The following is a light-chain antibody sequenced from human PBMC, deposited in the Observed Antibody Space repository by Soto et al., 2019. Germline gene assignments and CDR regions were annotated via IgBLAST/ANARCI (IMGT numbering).Light chain of an antibody. V-gene: IGKV1-5*03. CDR1: QTISSW. CDR2: KAS. J-gene: IGKJ1*01. CDR3: QHYNSYSEA. Sequence: DIQMTQSPSTLCGSVGDRHTITCRASQTISSWLAWYQQKPRKAPKLLIYKASTLKSGVPSRFSGSGSGTEFTLTISSLQPDDFATYYCQHYNSYSEAVGQGTKVDIK.